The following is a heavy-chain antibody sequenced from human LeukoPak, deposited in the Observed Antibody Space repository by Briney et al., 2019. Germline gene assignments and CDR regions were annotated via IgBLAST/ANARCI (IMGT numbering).Heavy chain of an antibody. D-gene: IGHD5-18*01. J-gene: IGHJ4*02. CDR2: ISIRSSTI. Sequence: SYISIRSSTIYYADSVKGRFTISRDNAKNSLYLQMNSLRAEDTAVYYCAPQVAAMVTPFDYWGQGTLVTVSS. V-gene: IGHV3-48*04. CDR3: APQVAAMVTPFDY.